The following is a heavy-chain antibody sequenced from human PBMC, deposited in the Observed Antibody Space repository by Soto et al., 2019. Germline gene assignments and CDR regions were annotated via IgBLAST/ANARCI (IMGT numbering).Heavy chain of an antibody. J-gene: IGHJ5*02. CDR3: ARGRAYGDPNWFDP. CDR1: GFTFTSYT. CDR2: MSYDGART. D-gene: IGHD4-17*01. V-gene: IGHV3-30-3*01. Sequence: GGSLRLSCATSGFTFTSYTMHWVRQVPGKGLEWIAFMSYDGARTDYADAVKGRFTISRDTSNNTLSLQMNNLRPDDTAMYFCARGRAYGDPNWFDPWGQGTLVTVSS.